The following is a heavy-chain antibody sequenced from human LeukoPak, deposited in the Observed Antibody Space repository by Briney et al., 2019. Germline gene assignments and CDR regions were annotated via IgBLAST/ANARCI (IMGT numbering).Heavy chain of an antibody. Sequence: GGSLRLSCAASGFTFSNGWMSWVRQAPGKGLEWVGRIKSNSDGGETDYAAPVKGRFTISRDDSIHSLYLQMNNLKIEDTAVYYCTTGNTWQQDDCWGQGTLVTVSS. CDR1: GFTFSNGW. D-gene: IGHD1/OR15-1a*01. J-gene: IGHJ4*02. CDR2: IKSNSDGGET. V-gene: IGHV3-15*01. CDR3: TTGNTWQQDDC.